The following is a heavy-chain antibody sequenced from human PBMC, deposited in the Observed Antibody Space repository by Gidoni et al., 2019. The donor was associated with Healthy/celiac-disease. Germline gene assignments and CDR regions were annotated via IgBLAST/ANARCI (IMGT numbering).Heavy chain of an antibody. J-gene: IGHJ4*02. D-gene: IGHD5-12*01. CDR3: AKTGGYDRFGGAFDY. V-gene: IGHV3-9*01. CDR2: ISWNSGSI. Sequence: EVQLVESGGGLVQPGRSLRLSCAASGFTFADYAMHWVRQAPGKGLEWVSGISWNSGSIGYADSVKGRFTISRDNAKNSLYLQMNSLRAEDTALYYCAKTGGYDRFGGAFDYWGQGTLVTVSS. CDR1: GFTFADYA.